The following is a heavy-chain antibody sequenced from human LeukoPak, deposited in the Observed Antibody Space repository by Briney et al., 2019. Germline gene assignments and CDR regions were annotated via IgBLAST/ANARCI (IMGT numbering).Heavy chain of an antibody. CDR3: AGEFRNYYDSSGYHFDY. V-gene: IGHV1-3*03. CDR2: INAGNGNT. J-gene: IGHJ4*02. CDR1: GYTFTSYA. D-gene: IGHD3-22*01. Sequence: GASVKVSCKASGYTFTSYAMHWVRQAPGQRLEWMGWINAGNGNTKYSQEFQGRVTITRDTSASTAYMELSSLRSEDMAVYYCAGEFRNYYDSSGYHFDYWGQGTLVTVSS.